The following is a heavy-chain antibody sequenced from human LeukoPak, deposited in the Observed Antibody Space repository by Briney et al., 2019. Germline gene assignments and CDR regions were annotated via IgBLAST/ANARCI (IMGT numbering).Heavy chain of an antibody. CDR1: GFTFSSYA. D-gene: IGHD3-9*01. CDR2: ISGSGGST. CDR3: ASPQGRYFDWLGG. V-gene: IGHV3-23*01. Sequence: GGSLRLSCAASGFTFSSYAMSWVRQAPGKGLEWVSAISGSGGSTYYADSVKGRFTISRDSSKNTLYLQMNSLRAEDTAVYYCASPQGRYFDWLGGWGQGTLVTVSS. J-gene: IGHJ4*02.